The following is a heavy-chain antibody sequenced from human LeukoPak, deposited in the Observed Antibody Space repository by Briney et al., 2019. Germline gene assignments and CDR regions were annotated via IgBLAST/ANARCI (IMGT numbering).Heavy chain of an antibody. CDR1: GGSISGYY. Sequence: SETLSLTCTVSGGSISGYYWSWIRQPPGKELEYIGNIYNTGSTNYNPSLKSRLTISVDKSKNQFSLQLTSVTAADTAVYYCARRIPRSAYLDYWGQGTLVTVSS. J-gene: IGHJ4*02. CDR2: IYNTGST. CDR3: ARRIPRSAYLDY. D-gene: IGHD2-15*01. V-gene: IGHV4-59*01.